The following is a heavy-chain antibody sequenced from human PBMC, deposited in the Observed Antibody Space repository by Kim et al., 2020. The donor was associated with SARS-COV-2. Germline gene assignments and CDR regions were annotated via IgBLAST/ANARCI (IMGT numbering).Heavy chain of an antibody. Sequence: GGSLRLSCAASGFTFSSYAMHWVRQAPGKGLEWVAVISYDGSNKYYADSVKGRFTISRDNSKNTLYLQMNSLRAEDTAVYYCARAINPGSYYYYYGMDVWGQGTTVTVSS. CDR1: GFTFSSYA. V-gene: IGHV3-30-3*01. J-gene: IGHJ6*02. CDR2: ISYDGSNK. CDR3: ARAINPGSYYYYYGMDV.